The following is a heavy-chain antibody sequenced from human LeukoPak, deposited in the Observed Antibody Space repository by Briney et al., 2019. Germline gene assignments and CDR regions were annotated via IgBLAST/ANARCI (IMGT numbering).Heavy chain of an antibody. CDR3: AKLAAKNIAAAGKD. V-gene: IGHV3-23*01. CDR1: GFTFSSYA. Sequence: PGGSPRLSCAASGFTFSSYAMSWVRQAPGKGLEWVSAISGSGGSTYYADSVKGRFTISRDNSKNTLYLQMNSLRAEDTAVYYCAKLAAKNIAAAGKDWGQGTLVTVSS. CDR2: ISGSGGST. D-gene: IGHD6-13*01. J-gene: IGHJ4*02.